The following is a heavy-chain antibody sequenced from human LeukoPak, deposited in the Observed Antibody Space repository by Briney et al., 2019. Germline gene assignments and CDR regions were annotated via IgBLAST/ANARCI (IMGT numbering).Heavy chain of an antibody. J-gene: IGHJ5*02. Sequence: SETLSLTCAVYGGSLSGYYWSWIRQPPGKGLEWIGEINHSGSTNYNPSLKSRVTISVDTSKNQFSLKLSSVTAADTAVYYCARDRHDFWSGYNFDPWGQGTLVTVSS. V-gene: IGHV4-34*01. D-gene: IGHD3-3*01. CDR3: ARDRHDFWSGYNFDP. CDR2: INHSGST. CDR1: GGSLSGYY.